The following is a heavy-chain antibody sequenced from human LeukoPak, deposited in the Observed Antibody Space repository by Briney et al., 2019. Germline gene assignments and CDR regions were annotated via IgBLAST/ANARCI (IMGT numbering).Heavy chain of an antibody. V-gene: IGHV3-48*03. CDR1: GFTFSSFE. Sequence: GGSLRLSCAASGFTFSSFEMNWVRQAPGKGLEWLSYIGSRGSTIYYGDSVKGRFTISRDNAKNSLYLQMNSLRAEDTAVYYCAREPYYAMDVWGRGTTVTVAS. CDR2: IGSRGSTI. J-gene: IGHJ6*02. CDR3: AREPYYAMDV.